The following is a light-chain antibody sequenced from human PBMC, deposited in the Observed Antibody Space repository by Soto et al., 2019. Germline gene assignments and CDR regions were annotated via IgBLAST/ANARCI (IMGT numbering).Light chain of an antibody. CDR2: KAS. CDR1: QSISSW. V-gene: IGKV1-5*03. J-gene: IGKJ4*01. Sequence: DIQMTQSPSTLSASVGDRVTITCRASQSISSWLACDQQKPGKAPKLLIYKASSLESGVPSRFSGSGSGTEFTLTISSLQPDEFATYYCQQYNSYLLTFGGGTKVEIK. CDR3: QQYNSYLLT.